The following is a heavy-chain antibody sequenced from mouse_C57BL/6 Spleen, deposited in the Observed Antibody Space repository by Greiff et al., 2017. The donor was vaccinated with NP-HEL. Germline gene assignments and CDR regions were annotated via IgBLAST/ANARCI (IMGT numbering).Heavy chain of an antibody. Sequence: QVQLKQSGAELVRPGASVTLSCKASGYTFTDYEMHWVKQTPVHGLEWIGAIDPETGGTAYNQKFKGKAILTADKSSSTAYMELRSLTSEDSAVYYCTRYYGWYFDVWGTGTTVTVSS. CDR3: TRYYGWYFDV. V-gene: IGHV1-15*01. J-gene: IGHJ1*03. D-gene: IGHD1-1*02. CDR2: IDPETGGT. CDR1: GYTFTDYE.